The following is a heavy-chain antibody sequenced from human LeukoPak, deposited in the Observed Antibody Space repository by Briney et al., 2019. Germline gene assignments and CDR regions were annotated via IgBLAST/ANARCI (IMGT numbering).Heavy chain of an antibody. CDR3: ARAQWDYDSSGYYYFDY. Sequence: SETLSLTCTVPGGSISSYYWSWIRQPPGKGLEWIGYIYYSGSTNYNPSLKSRVTISVDTSKNQFSLKLSSVTAADTAVYYCARAQWDYDSSGYYYFDYWGQGTLVTVSS. V-gene: IGHV4-59*01. J-gene: IGHJ4*02. CDR2: IYYSGST. D-gene: IGHD3-22*01. CDR1: GGSISSYY.